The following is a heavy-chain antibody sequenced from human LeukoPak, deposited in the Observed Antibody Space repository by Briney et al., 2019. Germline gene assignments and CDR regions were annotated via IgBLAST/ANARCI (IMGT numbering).Heavy chain of an antibody. Sequence: GGSLRLSCAASGFTFSNAWMSWVRQAPGKGLEWVGRIKSKTDGGTTDYAAPVKGRFTISRDDSKNTLYLQMNSLKTEDTAVYYCTPTRGRKRFDYWGQGTLVTVSS. CDR2: IKSKTDGGTT. CDR1: GFTFSNAW. D-gene: IGHD1-14*01. V-gene: IGHV3-15*01. CDR3: TPTRGRKRFDY. J-gene: IGHJ4*02.